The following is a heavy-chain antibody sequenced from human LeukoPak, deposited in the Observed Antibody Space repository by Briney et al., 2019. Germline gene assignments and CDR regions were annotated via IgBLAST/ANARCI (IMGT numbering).Heavy chain of an antibody. CDR3: AREGGAAMGTFDY. J-gene: IGHJ4*02. Sequence: PWASVKVSCKASGGTFSSYAISWVRQAPGQGLEWMGGIIPIFGTANYAQKFQGRVTITADESTNTAYMELSSLRSEDTAVYYCAREGGAAMGTFDYWGQGTLVTVSS. CDR2: IIPIFGTA. CDR1: GGTFSSYA. V-gene: IGHV1-69*13. D-gene: IGHD5-18*01.